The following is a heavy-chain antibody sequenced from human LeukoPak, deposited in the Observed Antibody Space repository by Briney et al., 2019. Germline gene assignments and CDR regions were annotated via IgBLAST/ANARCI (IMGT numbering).Heavy chain of an antibody. D-gene: IGHD6-13*01. V-gene: IGHV1-2*06. CDR2: INPNSGAK. CDR3: VRVTVPGSSWYVGWFDP. J-gene: IGHJ5*02. CDR1: GYSFTGPAYY. Sequence: ASVKVSCKASGYSFTGPAYYLHWVRQAPGQGLEWTGRINPNSGAKNYAEKFQGRVTMTRDTSISTAYMELSGLRFDDTAIYYCVRVTVPGSSWYVGWFDPWGQGTLVTVSS.